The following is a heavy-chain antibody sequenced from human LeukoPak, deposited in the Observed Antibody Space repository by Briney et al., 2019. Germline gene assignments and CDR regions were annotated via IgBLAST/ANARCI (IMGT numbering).Heavy chain of an antibody. Sequence: ASVKVSCKASGYSFTSYGINWVRQAPGQGLEWMGWISAYNGNTNYAQKLQGRVTMTTDTSTSTAYVELRSLRSDDTAVYYCARIISGSRGYYFDYWGQGTLVTVSS. CDR2: ISAYNGNT. D-gene: IGHD1-26*01. V-gene: IGHV1-18*01. J-gene: IGHJ4*02. CDR1: GYSFTSYG. CDR3: ARIISGSRGYYFDY.